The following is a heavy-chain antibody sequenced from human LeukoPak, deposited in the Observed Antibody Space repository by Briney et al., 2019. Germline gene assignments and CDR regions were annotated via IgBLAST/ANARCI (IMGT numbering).Heavy chain of an antibody. J-gene: IGHJ6*02. Sequence: GGSLRLSCVATGFTFSDHHMIWLRQAPGKGLEWLSYLTDSSGFTNYADSVKGRFTISRDNAKNSLYLQMNSLRADDTAVYYCARDLAADKRAMDVWGQGTTVTVSS. D-gene: IGHD6-13*01. CDR2: LTDSSGFT. CDR3: ARDLAADKRAMDV. V-gene: IGHV3-11*05. CDR1: GFTFSDHH.